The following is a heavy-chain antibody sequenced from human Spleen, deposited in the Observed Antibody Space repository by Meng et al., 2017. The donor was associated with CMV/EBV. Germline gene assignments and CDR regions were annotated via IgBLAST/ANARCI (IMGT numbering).Heavy chain of an antibody. Sequence: GESLKISCAASGFTFSLYGMHWVRQAPGKGLEWVATIRNDGTVKNYADSVKGRFAIYRDNRKNTLDLQMDSLSPEDTSLYHCVTKIVDDCDYWGQGTLVTVSS. V-gene: IGHV3-30*02. CDR3: VTKIVDDCDY. CDR1: GFTFSLYG. D-gene: IGHD2-15*01. J-gene: IGHJ4*02. CDR2: IRNDGTVK.